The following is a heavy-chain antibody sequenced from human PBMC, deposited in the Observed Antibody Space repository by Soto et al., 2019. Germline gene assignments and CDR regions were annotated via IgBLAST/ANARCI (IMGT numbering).Heavy chain of an antibody. CDR2: IDLTGRP. Sequence: QVQLQESGPGLVTPSQTLSLTCTVSGGSISSGDCYWSWIRQPPGKGLEWIGYIDLTGRPYYNPSLKSRLAVSVDTSKNQFSLTLSSVTAADTAVYFCARFSSLDKDYVVDVWGQGTMVTVSS. D-gene: IGHD6-19*01. CDR1: GGSISSGDCY. V-gene: IGHV4-30-4*08. CDR3: ARFSSLDKDYVVDV. J-gene: IGHJ6*02.